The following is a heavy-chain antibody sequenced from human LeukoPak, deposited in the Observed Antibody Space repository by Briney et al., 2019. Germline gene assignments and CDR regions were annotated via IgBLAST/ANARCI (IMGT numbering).Heavy chain of an antibody. D-gene: IGHD5-12*01. V-gene: IGHV3-74*01. CDR1: GFXFSSYW. J-gene: IGHJ4*02. CDR2: INSDGSST. Sequence: GGSLRLSCAASGFXFSSYWIHWVRQAPGKGLVWVSRINSDGSSTADSVKGRFTISRDNAKNTLYLQMNSLRVEDTAVYYCAREDYSGYDFYDYWGQGSLVTVSS. CDR3: AREDYSGYDFYDY.